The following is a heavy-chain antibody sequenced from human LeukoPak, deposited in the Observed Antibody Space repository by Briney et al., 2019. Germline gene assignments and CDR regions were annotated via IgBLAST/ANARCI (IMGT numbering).Heavy chain of an antibody. J-gene: IGHJ4*02. V-gene: IGHV3-33*01. CDR2: IWYDGSNK. Sequence: GRSLRLSCAASGFTFSSYGMHWVRQAPGKGLEWVAVIWYDGSNKYYADSVKGRFTISRDNSKNTLYLQMNSLRAEDTAVYYCARGNSITIFGVAGSRFDYWGQGTLVTVSS. CDR1: GFTFSSYG. CDR3: ARGNSITIFGVAGSRFDY. D-gene: IGHD3-3*01.